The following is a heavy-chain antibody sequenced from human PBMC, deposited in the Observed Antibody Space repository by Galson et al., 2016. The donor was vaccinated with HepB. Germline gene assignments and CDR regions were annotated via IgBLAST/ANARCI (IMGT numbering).Heavy chain of an antibody. CDR1: GASISSGNYY. Sequence: TLSLTCSVSGASISSGNYYWSWIRQHPGKGLEWIGYIYNSGSTYYNPSLKSRINISVDTSKNQFSLKLTSVTAADTAVYYCAGIISGWYLDHWGQGALVTVSA. V-gene: IGHV4-31*03. J-gene: IGHJ4*02. D-gene: IGHD6-19*01. CDR3: AGIISGWYLDH. CDR2: IYNSGST.